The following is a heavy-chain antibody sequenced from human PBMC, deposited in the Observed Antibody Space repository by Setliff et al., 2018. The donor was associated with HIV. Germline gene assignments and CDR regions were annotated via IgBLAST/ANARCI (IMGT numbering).Heavy chain of an antibody. Sequence: SSETLSLTCTVSGGSVSTGNYYRNWIRLPPGKGLEWIGYIFYSGSTNYNPSLKSRVTISVDTSKNQFSLRLNSVTAADTAIYYCTRRGADSYYPRPLDVWGKGTTVTVSS. D-gene: IGHD3-10*01. CDR1: GGSVSTGNYY. V-gene: IGHV4-61*01. CDR2: IFYSGST. CDR3: TRRGADSYYPRPLDV. J-gene: IGHJ6*04.